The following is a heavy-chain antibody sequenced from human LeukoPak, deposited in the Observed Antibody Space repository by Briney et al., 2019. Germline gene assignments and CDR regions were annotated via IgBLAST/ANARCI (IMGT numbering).Heavy chain of an antibody. CDR3: ARATYDSSVDFDY. J-gene: IGHJ4*02. CDR1: GVSVSSGSY. Sequence: SETLSLTCTVSGVSVSSGSYWSCIRQPPGRGLEGIGYIYYSGSTNYNPSLQSRVTISVDTSKSQFSLKLSSVTAADTAVYYCARATYDSSVDFDYWGQGTLVTVSS. D-gene: IGHD3-22*01. CDR2: IYYSGST. V-gene: IGHV4-61*01.